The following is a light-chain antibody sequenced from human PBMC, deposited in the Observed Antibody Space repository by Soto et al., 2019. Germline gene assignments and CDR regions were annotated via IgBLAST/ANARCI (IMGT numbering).Light chain of an antibody. CDR2: AAS. Sequence: DIQMTQSPSSPSASVGDRVTITCRASQSISSYLNWYQQKPGKAPKLLIYAASSLQSGVPSRFSGSGSGTEFTLTISSLQPEDFATYYCLQHNSYPRTFGPGTKVDI. V-gene: IGKV1-17*01. J-gene: IGKJ3*01. CDR1: QSISSY. CDR3: LQHNSYPRT.